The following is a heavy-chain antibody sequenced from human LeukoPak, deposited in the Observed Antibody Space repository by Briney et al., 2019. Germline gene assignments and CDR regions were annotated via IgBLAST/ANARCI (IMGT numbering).Heavy chain of an antibody. D-gene: IGHD3-10*01. J-gene: IGHJ4*02. CDR2: INHSGST. Sequence: GSLRLSCAASGFTFSSYAMSWVRQPPGKGLEWIGEINHSGSTNYNPSLKSRVTIPVDTSKNQFSLKLSSVTAADTAVYYCARGERVNYYGSGGYYFDYWGQGTLVTVSS. V-gene: IGHV4-34*01. CDR1: GFTFSSYA. CDR3: ARGERVNYYGSGGYYFDY.